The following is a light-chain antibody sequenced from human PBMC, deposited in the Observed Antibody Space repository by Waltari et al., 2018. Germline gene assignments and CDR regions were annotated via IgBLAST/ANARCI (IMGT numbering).Light chain of an antibody. V-gene: IGLV4-69*01. CDR1: SGHSSYD. CDR3: QTWDTGGVV. CDR2: VTSGGSH. J-gene: IGLJ3*02. Sequence: QVVLTQSPSASASLGASVKLTCILSSGHSSYDIAWHQQRPAKGPRYLMKVTSGGSHIKGDGISNRFSGSSSGAERYLTISSLQSEDEADYYCQTWDTGGVVFGGGTRLTAL.